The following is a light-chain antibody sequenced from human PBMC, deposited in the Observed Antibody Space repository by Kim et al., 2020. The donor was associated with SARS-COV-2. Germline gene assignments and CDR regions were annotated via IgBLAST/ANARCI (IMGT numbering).Light chain of an antibody. V-gene: IGKV1-6*01. CDR2: STS. CDR1: QGITNH. CDR3: LQNYNYPWT. Sequence: ASVGDRVTITCRASQGITNHLGWYQQKPGKAPKLLISSTSSLQSGVPSRFSGSGSGTDFTLTISSLQPEDFATYYCLQNYNYPWTFGRGTKVDIK. J-gene: IGKJ1*01.